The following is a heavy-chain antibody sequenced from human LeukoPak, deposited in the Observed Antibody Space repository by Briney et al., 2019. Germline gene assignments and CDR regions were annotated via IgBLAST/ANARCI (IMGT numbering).Heavy chain of an antibody. V-gene: IGHV4-59*01. CDR2: IYYSGST. Sequence: SETLSLTCTVSGGSINSYYWSWIRQPPGKGLEWIGYIYYSGSTNYNPSLKSRVTISVDTSKNQFSLKLSSVTAADTAVYYCARGQMLVDYWGQGTLVSVSS. J-gene: IGHJ4*02. D-gene: IGHD3-10*02. CDR1: GGSINSYY. CDR3: ARGQMLVDY.